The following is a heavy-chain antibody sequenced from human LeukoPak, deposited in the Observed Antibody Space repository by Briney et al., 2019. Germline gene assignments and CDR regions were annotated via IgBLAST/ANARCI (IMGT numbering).Heavy chain of an antibody. V-gene: IGHV1-2*02. CDR1: GYTFTGYY. D-gene: IGHD3-10*01. J-gene: IGHJ6*02. CDR2: INPNSGGT. Sequence: GASVKVSCKASGYTFTGYYMHWVRQAPGQGLEWMGWINPNSGGTNYAQKFQGRVTMTRDTSISTAYMELSRLRSDDTAVYYCARDGVLRALLWFGKLWHYYYYGMDVWGQGTTVTVSS. CDR3: ARDGVLRALLWFGKLWHYYYYGMDV.